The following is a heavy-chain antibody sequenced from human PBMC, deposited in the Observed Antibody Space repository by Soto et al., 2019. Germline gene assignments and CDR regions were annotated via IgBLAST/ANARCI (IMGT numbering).Heavy chain of an antibody. CDR1: GGSISSSSYY. CDR2: IYYSGST. V-gene: IGHV4-39*07. Sequence: SETLSLTCTVSGGSISSSSYYWCWVRHPPGKGLEWIGSIYYSGSTYYNPSLKSRVTISVDTSKNQFSLKLSSVTAADTAVYYCAREARTNWFDPWGQGTLVTVSS. CDR3: AREARTNWFDP. J-gene: IGHJ5*02.